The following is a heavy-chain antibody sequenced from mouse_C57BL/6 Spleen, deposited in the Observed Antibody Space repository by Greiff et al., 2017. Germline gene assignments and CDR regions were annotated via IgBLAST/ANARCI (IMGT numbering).Heavy chain of an antibody. CDR2: IYPGSGST. Sequence: QVQLQQSGAELVKPGASVKMSCKASGYTFTSYWITWVKQRPGQGLEWIGDIYPGSGSTNYNEKFKSKATLTVDTSSSTAYMQLSSLTSEVSAVYYCARITTVVDYYAMDYWGQGTSVTVSS. CDR3: ARITTVVDYYAMDY. CDR1: GYTFTSYW. D-gene: IGHD1-1*01. V-gene: IGHV1-55*01. J-gene: IGHJ4*01.